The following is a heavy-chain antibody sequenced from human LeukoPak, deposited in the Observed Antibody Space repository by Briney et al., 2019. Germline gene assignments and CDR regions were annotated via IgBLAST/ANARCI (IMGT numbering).Heavy chain of an antibody. CDR3: ASEGSSSLGLDY. D-gene: IGHD6-13*01. V-gene: IGHV3-33*08. J-gene: IGHJ4*02. CDR2: IWYDGSNK. CDR1: GFTFSIYG. Sequence: GGSLRLSCAASGFTFSIYGMHWVRQAPGKGLEWVALIWYDGSNKEYAESVKGRFTISRDNSKNTLYLQVNSLRAEDTAVYYCASEGSSSLGLDYWGQGTLVTVSS.